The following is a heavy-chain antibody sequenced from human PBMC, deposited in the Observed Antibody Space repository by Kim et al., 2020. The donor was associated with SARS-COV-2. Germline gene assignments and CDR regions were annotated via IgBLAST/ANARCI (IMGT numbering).Heavy chain of an antibody. J-gene: IGHJ6*02. CDR3: ARDKRSGWLGNYGMDV. Sequence: GGSLRLSCAASGFTVSSNYMSWVRQAPGKGLEWVSVIYSGGSTYYADSVKGRFTISRDNSKNTLYLQMNSLRAEDTAVYYCARDKRSGWLGNYGMDVWGQGTTVTVSS. D-gene: IGHD6-19*01. CDR2: IYSGGST. CDR1: GFTVSSNY. V-gene: IGHV3-53*01.